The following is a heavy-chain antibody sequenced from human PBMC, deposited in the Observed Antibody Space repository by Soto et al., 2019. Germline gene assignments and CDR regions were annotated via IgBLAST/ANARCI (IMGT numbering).Heavy chain of an antibody. CDR3: AARLLWIGAGTERTRQN. CDR2: TYYRSKWYN. CDR1: GDSVSGHSAA. J-gene: IGHJ4*02. V-gene: IGHV6-1*01. D-gene: IGHD3-3*01. Sequence: TLALTCAISGDSVSGHSAAWNWIMQSPSRGLEWLGRTYYRSKWYNDYAVSAKSRITINPDTSKNQCSLKLTSVTAADTAVYYCAARLLWIGAGTERTRQNRGQRT.